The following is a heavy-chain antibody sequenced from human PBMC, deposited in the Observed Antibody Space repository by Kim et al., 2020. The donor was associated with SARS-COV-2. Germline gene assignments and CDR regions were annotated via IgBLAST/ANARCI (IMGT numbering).Heavy chain of an antibody. CDR1: GFTFDDYA. CDR2: ISWNSGSI. CDR3: AKGLSSSGWYFPYYYYYGMDV. J-gene: IGHJ6*02. Sequence: GGSLRLSCAASGFTFDDYAMHWVRQAPGKGLEWVSGISWNSGSIGYADSVKGRFTISRDNAKNSLYLQMNSLRAADTALYYCAKGLSSSGWYFPYYYYYGMDVWGQGTPVTVSS. D-gene: IGHD6-19*01. V-gene: IGHV3-9*01.